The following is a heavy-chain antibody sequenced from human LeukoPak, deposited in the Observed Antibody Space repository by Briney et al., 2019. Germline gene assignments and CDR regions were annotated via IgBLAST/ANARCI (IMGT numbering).Heavy chain of an antibody. D-gene: IGHD3-10*01. CDR1: GGSISSYY. J-gene: IGHJ4*02. CDR3: ARGPFGWFGEIPYYFDY. V-gene: IGHV4-59*01. Sequence: SETLSLTCTVSGGSISSYYWSWIRQPPGKGLEWIGYIYYSGSTNYNPSLKSRVTISVDTSKNQFSLKLSSVTAADTAVYYCARGPFGWFGEIPYYFDYWGQGTLVTVSS. CDR2: IYYSGST.